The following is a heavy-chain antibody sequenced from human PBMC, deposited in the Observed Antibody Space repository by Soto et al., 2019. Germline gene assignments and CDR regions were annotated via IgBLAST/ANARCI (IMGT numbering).Heavy chain of an antibody. V-gene: IGHV3-21*06. J-gene: IGHJ4*02. CDR3: ARESEDLTSNFDY. CDR1: GFTFTRYS. CDR2: ISSTTNYI. Sequence: GGSLRLSCAASGFTFTRYSMNWVRQSPGKGLEWVSSISSTTNYIYYGDSMKGRFTISRDNAKNSLYLEMNSLRAEDTAVYYCARESEDLTSNFDYWGQGTLVTSPQ.